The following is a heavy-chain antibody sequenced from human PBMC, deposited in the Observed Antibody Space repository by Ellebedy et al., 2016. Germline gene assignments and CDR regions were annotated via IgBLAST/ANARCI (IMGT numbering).Heavy chain of an antibody. CDR2: ISAKGDKR. V-gene: IGHV3-23*01. Sequence: GESLKISXAVSGLTFSNFFMSWVRQAPGRGLEWVATISAKGDKRDLADSVKGRFTISRDNSKNTLYLQMNNLRVDDTALYYCRQGHYFDQWGQGALVTVSS. CDR3: RQGHYFDQ. J-gene: IGHJ4*02. CDR1: GLTFSNFF.